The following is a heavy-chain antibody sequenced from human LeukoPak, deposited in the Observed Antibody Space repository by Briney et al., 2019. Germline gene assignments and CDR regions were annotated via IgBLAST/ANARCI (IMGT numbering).Heavy chain of an antibody. CDR3: TRDHRDDWNPGYYFDY. D-gene: IGHD1-1*01. J-gene: IGHJ4*02. CDR2: VKTKVYGGTT. V-gene: IGHV3-49*04. CDR1: GFTFGDFA. Sequence: GGSLRLSCTASGFTFGDFAMNWVRQAPGKGLEWVGFVKTKVYGGTTEYAAFVKGRFTISRDGSKAIAYLQMNSLKTEDTAVYYCTRDHRDDWNPGYYFDYWGQGTLVTVSS.